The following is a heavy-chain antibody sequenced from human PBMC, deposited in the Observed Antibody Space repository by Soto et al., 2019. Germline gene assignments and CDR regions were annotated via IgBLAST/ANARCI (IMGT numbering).Heavy chain of an antibody. Sequence: QVQLVQSGAEVKKPGSSVKVSCKASGGTFSSYTISWVRQAPGQGLEWMGRIIPILGIANYAQKFQGRVTITADKSTRTAYMELSSLRSEDTAVYYCARDHCSSTSCYVGAFDIWGQGTMVTVSS. V-gene: IGHV1-69*08. CDR1: GGTFSSYT. D-gene: IGHD2-2*01. CDR2: IIPILGIA. CDR3: ARDHCSSTSCYVGAFDI. J-gene: IGHJ3*02.